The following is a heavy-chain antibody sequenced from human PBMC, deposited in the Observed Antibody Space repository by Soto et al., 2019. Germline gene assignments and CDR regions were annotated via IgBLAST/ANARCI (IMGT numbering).Heavy chain of an antibody. CDR1: GGTFSSYA. D-gene: IGHD3-3*01. Sequence: ASVKVSCKASGGTFSSYAISWVRQAPGQGLEWMGGIIPILGTANYAQKFQGRVTITADESTSTAYMELSSLRSEDTAVYYCASRTYYDFWSGYSPHYYYGMDVWGQGTTVTVSS. J-gene: IGHJ6*02. CDR3: ASRTYYDFWSGYSPHYYYGMDV. CDR2: IIPILGTA. V-gene: IGHV1-69*13.